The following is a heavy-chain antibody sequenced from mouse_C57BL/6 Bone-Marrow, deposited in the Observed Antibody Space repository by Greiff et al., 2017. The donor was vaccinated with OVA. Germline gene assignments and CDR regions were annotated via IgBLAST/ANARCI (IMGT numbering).Heavy chain of an antibody. CDR3: ARHEDGYYASYFDY. CDR1: GYAFSSSW. D-gene: IGHD2-3*01. CDR2: IYPGDGDT. V-gene: IGHV1-82*01. J-gene: IGHJ2*01. Sequence: QVQLQQSGPELVKPGASVKISCKASGYAFSSSWMNWVKQRPGQGLEWIGRIYPGDGDTNYNGKFKGKATLTADKSSSTAYMQLRSLTSEDSAVYYCARHEDGYYASYFDYWGQGTTLTVSS.